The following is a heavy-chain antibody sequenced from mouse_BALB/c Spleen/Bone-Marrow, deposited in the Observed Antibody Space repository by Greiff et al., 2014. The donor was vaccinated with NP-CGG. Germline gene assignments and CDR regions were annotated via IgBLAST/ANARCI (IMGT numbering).Heavy chain of an antibody. Sequence: VQVVESGAELVRPGTAVNVSCKASGYAFTNYLIEWVKQRPGQGLEWIGVINLGSGGANYNEKFKGKATLTADKSSSTAYMQLSSLTSDDSAVYFCARFGRYYFDYWGQGTTLTVSS. CDR2: INLGSGGA. CDR3: ARFGRYYFDY. V-gene: IGHV1-54*01. J-gene: IGHJ2*01. CDR1: GYAFTNYL.